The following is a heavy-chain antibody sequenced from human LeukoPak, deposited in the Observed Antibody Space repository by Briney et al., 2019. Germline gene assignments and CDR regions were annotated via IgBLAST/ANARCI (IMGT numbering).Heavy chain of an antibody. D-gene: IGHD6-13*01. V-gene: IGHV1-2*02. Sequence: GASVKVSCTASGYTFTGYYMHWVRQAPGQGLEWMGWINPNSGGTNYAQKFQGRVTMTRDTSISTAYMELSRLRSDDTAVYYCARVAAAGNYFDYWGQGTLVTVSS. CDR3: ARVAAAGNYFDY. CDR2: INPNSGGT. CDR1: GYTFTGYY. J-gene: IGHJ4*02.